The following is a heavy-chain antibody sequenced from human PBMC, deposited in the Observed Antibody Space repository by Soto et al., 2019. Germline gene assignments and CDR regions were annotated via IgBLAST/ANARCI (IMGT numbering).Heavy chain of an antibody. CDR3: ARVCISTSWSSTFKFDY. CDR1: GGSIISGDYY. CDR2: IYYSGST. Sequence: SETLSLTCTVSGGSIISGDYYWSWIRQPPGKGLEWIGYIYYSGSTYYNPSLKSRVTISVDTSKNQFSLKLSSVTAADTAVYYRARVCISTSWSSTFKFDYWGQGTLVTVSS. V-gene: IGHV4-30-4*01. D-gene: IGHD2-2*01. J-gene: IGHJ4*02.